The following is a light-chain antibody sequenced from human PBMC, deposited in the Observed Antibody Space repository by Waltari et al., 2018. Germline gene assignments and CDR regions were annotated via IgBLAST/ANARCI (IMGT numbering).Light chain of an antibody. Sequence: IVVTQSPVSLAVSLGERATFNCKSSQNILYSNNNKDYLAWYQHKAGQPPKLLLFWASTRASGVPDRFSGGGSGSDFTLTITSVQAEDVAIYYCQQYFSHRYSFGQGTRLVI. CDR1: QNILYSNNNKDY. V-gene: IGKV4-1*01. CDR3: QQYFSHRYS. J-gene: IGKJ2*03. CDR2: WAS.